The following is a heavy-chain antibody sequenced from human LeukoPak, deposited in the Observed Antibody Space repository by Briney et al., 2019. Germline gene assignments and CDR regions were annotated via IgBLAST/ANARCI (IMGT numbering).Heavy chain of an antibody. V-gene: IGHV1-18*01. J-gene: IGHJ3*02. CDR2: ISAYNGNT. Sequence: ASVKVSCKASGYTFTSYGISWVRQAPGQGLEWMGWISAYNGNTNYAQKLQGRVTMTTDTSTSTAYMELSSLRSEDTAVYYCATETLSSGYYYGDAFDIWGQGTMVTVSS. CDR3: ATETLSSGYYYGDAFDI. CDR1: GYTFTSYG. D-gene: IGHD3-22*01.